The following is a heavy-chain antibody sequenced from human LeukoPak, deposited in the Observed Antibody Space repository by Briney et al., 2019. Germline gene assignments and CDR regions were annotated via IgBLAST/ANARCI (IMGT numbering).Heavy chain of an antibody. D-gene: IGHD5-18*01. CDR2: ISWNSGSI. V-gene: IGHV3-9*01. J-gene: IGHJ6*02. CDR3: AKEDTATSHDYYYGMDV. Sequence: GGSLRLSCAASGFTFDDYAMHWLRQAPGKGLEWVSGISWNSGSIVYADSVKGRFTISRDNAKNSLYLQMNSLRAEDTALYYCAKEDTATSHDYYYGMDVWGQGTTVTVSS. CDR1: GFTFDDYA.